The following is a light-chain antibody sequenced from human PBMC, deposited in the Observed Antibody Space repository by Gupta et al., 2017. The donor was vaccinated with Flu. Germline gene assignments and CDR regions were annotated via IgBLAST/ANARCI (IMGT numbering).Light chain of an antibody. V-gene: IGKV1-33*01. J-gene: IGKJ4*01. CDR2: DAS. CDR3: QQYEDFPPLT. CDR1: EDVTNC. Sequence: DIQLTQSPSSLSASVGDRVTITCQASEDVTNCLNWYQQKPGRAPKLLIYDASNLESGVPSRFSGSGSGTHFSFTISSRQPEDVAPYYCQQYEDFPPLTFGGGTKVDI.